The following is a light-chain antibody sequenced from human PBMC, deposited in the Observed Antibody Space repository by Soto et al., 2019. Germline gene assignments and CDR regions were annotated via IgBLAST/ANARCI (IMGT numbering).Light chain of an antibody. J-gene: IGLJ1*01. CDR2: EVS. CDR3: SSYTSSSTPLYV. CDR1: SSDVGVYNY. V-gene: IGLV2-14*01. Sequence: QSALTQPASVSGSPGQSITISCTGTSSDVGVYNYVSWYQQHPGKAPKLMIYEVSNWPSGVSNRFSGSKSGNTASLTISGLQAEDEADYYCSSYTSSSTPLYVFGTGTKLTVL.